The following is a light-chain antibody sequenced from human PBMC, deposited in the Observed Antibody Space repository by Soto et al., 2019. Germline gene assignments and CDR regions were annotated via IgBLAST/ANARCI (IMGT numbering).Light chain of an antibody. CDR3: SSYTSSSTLEVV. V-gene: IGLV2-14*01. CDR2: DVS. CDR1: SSDVGGYNY. J-gene: IGLJ2*01. Sequence: QSALTQPASVSGSRGQSITISCTGTSSDVGGYNYVSWYQQHPGKAPKLMIYDVSNRPSGVSNRFSGSKSGNTASLTISGLQAEDEADYYYSSYTSSSTLEVVFGGGTKLTVL.